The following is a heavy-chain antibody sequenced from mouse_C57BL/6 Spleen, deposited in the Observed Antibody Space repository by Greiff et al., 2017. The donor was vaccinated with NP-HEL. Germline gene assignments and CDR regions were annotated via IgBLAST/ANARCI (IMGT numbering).Heavy chain of an antibody. CDR2: INYDGSST. J-gene: IGHJ1*03. V-gene: IGHV5-16*01. CDR1: GFTFSDYY. D-gene: IGHD2-10*02. Sequence: DVKLVESEGGLVQPGSSMKLSCTASGFTFSDYYMAWVRQVPEKGLEWVANINYDGSSTYYLDSLKSRFIISRDNAKNILYLQMSSLKSEDTATYYCARGGYGNYWWYFDVWGTGTTVTVSS. CDR3: ARGGYGNYWWYFDV.